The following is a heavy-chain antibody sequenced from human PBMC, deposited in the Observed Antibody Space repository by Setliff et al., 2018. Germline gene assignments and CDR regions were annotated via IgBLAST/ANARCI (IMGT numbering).Heavy chain of an antibody. CDR2: VFVDGST. Sequence: PSETLSLTCNVSGASVSSHYWSWIRRPAGKGLEWIGRVFVDGSTNYNPSLKSRVTMSVDTSKNQFSLKLTSVTAADTAIYYCARDTSSDWAAWFDPWSQGILVTVSS. V-gene: IGHV4-4*07. CDR3: ARDTSSDWAAWFDP. J-gene: IGHJ5*02. D-gene: IGHD3-22*01. CDR1: GASVSSHY.